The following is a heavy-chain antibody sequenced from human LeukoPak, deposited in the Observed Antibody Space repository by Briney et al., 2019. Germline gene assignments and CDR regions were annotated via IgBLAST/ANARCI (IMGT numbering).Heavy chain of an antibody. V-gene: IGHV4-34*01. J-gene: IGHJ4*02. Sequence: SETLSLTCAVYGGSFSGYYWSWIRQPPGKGLEWIGEINHSGSTNYNPSLKSRVTISVDTSKNQFSLELSSVTAADTAVYYCARGLLYYFDYWGQGTLVTVSS. CDR2: INHSGST. CDR3: ARGLLYYFDY. CDR1: GGSFSGYY.